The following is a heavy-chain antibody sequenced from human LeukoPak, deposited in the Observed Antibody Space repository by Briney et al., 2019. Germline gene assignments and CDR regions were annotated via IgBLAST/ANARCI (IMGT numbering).Heavy chain of an antibody. V-gene: IGHV3-23*01. D-gene: IGHD2-15*01. Sequence: PGGSLRLSCAASGFTLSSYAMSWVRRGPGKGLECVSAISVSGNTYHADSVKGRFTISRDSSKNTLYLQMNSLIAEDAAVYYCAKAPVTTCSGAYCYPFDYWGQGTLVTVSS. CDR1: GFTLSSYA. CDR2: ISVSGNT. CDR3: AKAPVTTCSGAYCYPFDY. J-gene: IGHJ4*02.